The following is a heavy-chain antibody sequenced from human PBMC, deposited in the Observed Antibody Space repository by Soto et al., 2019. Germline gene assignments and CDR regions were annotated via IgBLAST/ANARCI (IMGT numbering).Heavy chain of an antibody. Sequence: QVHLVQSGAKVKKPGASVKVSCKASGYTFTSYGITWVRQAPGQGLEWMGWISAHNGNTDYAQKLQGRVIVTRDTSTSTAYMELRSLRSDDTAVYYCARGRYGDYWGKGALVTVSS. CDR2: ISAHNGNT. V-gene: IGHV1-18*01. CDR3: ARGRYGDY. D-gene: IGHD1-1*01. CDR1: GYTFTSYG. J-gene: IGHJ4*02.